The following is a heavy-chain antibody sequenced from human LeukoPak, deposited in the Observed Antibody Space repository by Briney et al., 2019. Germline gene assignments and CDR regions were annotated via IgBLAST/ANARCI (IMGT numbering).Heavy chain of an antibody. D-gene: IGHD4-17*01. CDR3: GKDVYGDYGGLDY. CDR1: GFTFSTYA. CDR2: IRGSDGST. Sequence: GESLRLSCAASGFTFSTYALSWVRQAPGKGLEWVSSIRGSDGSTYYADSVKGRFAISRDNSKNTLYLQMNSLRAEDTAVYYCGKDVYGDYGGLDYWGQGTLVTVSS. V-gene: IGHV3-23*01. J-gene: IGHJ4*02.